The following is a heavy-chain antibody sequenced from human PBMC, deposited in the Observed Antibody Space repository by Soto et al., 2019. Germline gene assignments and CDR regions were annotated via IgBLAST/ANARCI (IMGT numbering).Heavy chain of an antibody. CDR2: INHRGST. CDR3: ARGWGDYYMDV. J-gene: IGHJ6*03. Sequence: QVQLQQWGAGLSKPSETLSLTCAVYGVSFSDYYWSWVRQPPGKGLEWIGEINHRGSTNYNPSLKSRITMSVDTSKNQFSLKLSSVTPADTAVYYCARGWGDYYMDVWGKGDTVTVSS. CDR1: GVSFSDYY. V-gene: IGHV4-34*01. D-gene: IGHD7-27*01.